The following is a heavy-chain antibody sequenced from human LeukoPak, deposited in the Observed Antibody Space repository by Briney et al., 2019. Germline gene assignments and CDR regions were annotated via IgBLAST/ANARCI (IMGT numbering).Heavy chain of an antibody. CDR3: ARVAAAGPGGYWYLDL. CDR2: IYYSGST. D-gene: IGHD6-13*01. J-gene: IGHJ2*01. CDR1: GGSISSYY. V-gene: IGHV4-59*01. Sequence: SETLSLTCTVSGGSISSYYWSWIRQPPGKGLEWIGYIYYSGSTNYNPSLKSRVTMSVDTSKNQFSLKLSSVTAADTAVYYCARVAAAGPGGYWYLDLWGRGTLVTVSS.